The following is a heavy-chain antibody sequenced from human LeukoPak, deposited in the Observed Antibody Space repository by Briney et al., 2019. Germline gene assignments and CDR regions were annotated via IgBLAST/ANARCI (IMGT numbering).Heavy chain of an antibody. V-gene: IGHV3-21*01. CDR2: ISSSSSYI. Sequence: GGSLGLSCAASGFTFSSYSMNWVRQAPGKGLEWVSSISSSSSYIYYADSVKGRFTISRDNAKNSLYLQMNSLRAEDTAVYYCASGKRAVAAPFDYWGQGTLVTVSS. D-gene: IGHD6-19*01. CDR1: GFTFSSYS. J-gene: IGHJ4*02. CDR3: ASGKRAVAAPFDY.